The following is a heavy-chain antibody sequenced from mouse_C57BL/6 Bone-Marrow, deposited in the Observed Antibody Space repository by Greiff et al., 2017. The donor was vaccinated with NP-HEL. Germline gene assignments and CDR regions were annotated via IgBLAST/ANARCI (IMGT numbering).Heavy chain of an antibody. CDR2: IDPSDSYT. V-gene: IGHV1-69*01. D-gene: IGHD4-1*01. CDR1: GYTFTSYW. J-gene: IGHJ2*01. CDR3: ARELGPFFDY. Sequence: QVQLQQPGAELVMPGASVKLSCKASGYTFTSYWMHWVKQRPGQGLEWIGEIDPSDSYTTYNQKFKGKATLTVDKSSSTAYMQLSSLTSEDSAVYYCARELGPFFDYWGQGTTLTVSS.